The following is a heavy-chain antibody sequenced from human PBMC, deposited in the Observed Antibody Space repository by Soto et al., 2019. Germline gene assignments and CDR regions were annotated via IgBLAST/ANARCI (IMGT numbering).Heavy chain of an antibody. Sequence: PGGSLRLSCAASGFTFSSYGMHWVRQAPGKGLEWVAVISYDGSNKYYADSVKGRFTISRDNSKNTLYLQMNSLRAEDTAVYCCAKGNFYDSSGYPGYWGQGTLVTVSS. J-gene: IGHJ4*02. CDR3: AKGNFYDSSGYPGY. V-gene: IGHV3-30*18. D-gene: IGHD3-22*01. CDR1: GFTFSSYG. CDR2: ISYDGSNK.